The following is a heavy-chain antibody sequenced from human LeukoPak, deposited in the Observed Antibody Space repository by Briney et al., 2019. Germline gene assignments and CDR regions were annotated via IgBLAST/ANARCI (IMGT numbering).Heavy chain of an antibody. J-gene: IGHJ5*02. Sequence: ASVKVSCKASGGTFSSCAISWLRQAPGQGLEWMGGIIPIFGTANYAQKFQGRVTITTDESTSTAYMELSSLRSEDTAVYYCARAWWEQYNWFDPWGQGTLVTVSS. CDR3: ARAWWEQYNWFDP. V-gene: IGHV1-69*05. D-gene: IGHD1/OR15-1a*01. CDR1: GGTFSSCA. CDR2: IIPIFGTA.